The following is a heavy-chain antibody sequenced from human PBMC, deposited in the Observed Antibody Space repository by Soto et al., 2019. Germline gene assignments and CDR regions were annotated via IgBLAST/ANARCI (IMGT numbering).Heavy chain of an antibody. Sequence: PSETLSLTCTVSGGPISYGGFSWSWIRQSPGKGLEWIGYISHLESTYFHPSFKSRLTMSIDRTRNQFSLKLSSVTAADMAVYYCARGGGYDSFDYWGQGVLVTVSS. J-gene: IGHJ4*02. CDR1: GGPISYGGFS. CDR3: ARGGGYDSFDY. CDR2: ISHLEST. D-gene: IGHD5-12*01. V-gene: IGHV4-30-2*06.